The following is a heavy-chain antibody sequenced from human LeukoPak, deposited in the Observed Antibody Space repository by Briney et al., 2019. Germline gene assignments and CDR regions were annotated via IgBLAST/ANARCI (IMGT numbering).Heavy chain of an antibody. V-gene: IGHV3-7*01. J-gene: IGHJ4*02. D-gene: IGHD3-16*01. CDR2: IKQDGSEK. Sequence: GGSLRLSCAASGFTFSSYWMSWVRQAPGKGLEWVANIKQDGSEKYCVDSVKGRFTISRDNAKNSLYLQMNSLRAEDTAVYYCARDLHPRLTGYFDYWGQGTVVTVSS. CDR1: GFTFSSYW. CDR3: ARDLHPRLTGYFDY.